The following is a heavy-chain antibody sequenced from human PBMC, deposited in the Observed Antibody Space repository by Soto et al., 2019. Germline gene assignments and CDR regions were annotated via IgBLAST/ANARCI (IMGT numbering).Heavy chain of an antibody. J-gene: IGHJ4*02. CDR3: ASGRITMRVAPPAPVGFDY. V-gene: IGHV3-33*01. CDR1: GFTFSSYG. CDR2: IWYDGSNK. Sequence: QVQLVESGGGVVQPGRSLRLSCAASGFTFSSYGMHWVRQAPGKGLEWVAVIWYDGSNKYYADSVKGRFTISRDNSKNTLYLQMNSLRAEDTAVYYCASGRITMRVAPPAPVGFDYWGQGTLVTVSS. D-gene: IGHD3-22*01.